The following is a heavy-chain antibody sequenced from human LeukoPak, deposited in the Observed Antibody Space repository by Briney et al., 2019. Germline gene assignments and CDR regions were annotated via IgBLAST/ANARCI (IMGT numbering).Heavy chain of an antibody. CDR1: GGSISSGSYY. J-gene: IGHJ4*02. D-gene: IGHD6-13*01. Sequence: SETLSLTCTVSGGSISSGSYYWRWIRQPAGKGLEWIGRIYTSGSTNYNPSLKSRVTISVDTSKNQFSLKLSSVTAADTAVYYCARPFSIAAAGGWGQGTLVTVSS. CDR2: IYTSGST. V-gene: IGHV4-61*02. CDR3: ARPFSIAAAGG.